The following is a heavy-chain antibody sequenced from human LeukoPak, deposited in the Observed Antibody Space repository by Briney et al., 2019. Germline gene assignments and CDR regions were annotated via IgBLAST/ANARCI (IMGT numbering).Heavy chain of an antibody. D-gene: IGHD3/OR15-3a*01. V-gene: IGHV4-34*01. Sequence: PSETLSLTCAVYGGSFSGYYWSWIRQPPGKGLAWIGEINHSGSTNYNPSLKSRVTISVDTSKNQFSLKLSSVTAADTAVYYCARASPLGLNWFDRWGQGTVVTVSS. J-gene: IGHJ5*02. CDR3: ARASPLGLNWFDR. CDR2: INHSGST. CDR1: GGSFSGYY.